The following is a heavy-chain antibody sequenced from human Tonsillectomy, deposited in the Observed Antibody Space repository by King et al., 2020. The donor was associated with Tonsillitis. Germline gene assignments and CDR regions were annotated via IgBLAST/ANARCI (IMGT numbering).Heavy chain of an antibody. CDR1: GFTFSSYA. D-gene: IGHD4-17*01. Sequence: VQLVESGGGLVQPGGSQRLSCAASGFTFSSYALTWVRQAPGKGLEWVSTMSGSGGRTYYADSVKGRFTISRDNSENTLYLQMNSLRAEDTAVYYCAKDYITGHGDYHPLDTWGQGTLVTVSS. V-gene: IGHV3-23*04. CDR3: AKDYITGHGDYHPLDT. CDR2: MSGSGGRT. J-gene: IGHJ5*02.